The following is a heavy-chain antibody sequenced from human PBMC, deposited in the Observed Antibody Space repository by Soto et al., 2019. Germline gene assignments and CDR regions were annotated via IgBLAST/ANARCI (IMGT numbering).Heavy chain of an antibody. Sequence: QLQLQEAGSGLVKPSQTLSLTCAVSGDSISSGGNSWNWIRQPPGKGLEWVGYIFHSGTTYYNPSLKRRVTISLDRSKNQFSLKLTSVTAADTAVYYCARDKWRAGAGGFYGMAVWGQGTTVTVSS. J-gene: IGHJ6*02. D-gene: IGHD6-13*01. V-gene: IGHV4-30-2*01. CDR2: IFHSGTT. CDR3: ARDKWRAGAGGFYGMAV. CDR1: GDSISSGGNS.